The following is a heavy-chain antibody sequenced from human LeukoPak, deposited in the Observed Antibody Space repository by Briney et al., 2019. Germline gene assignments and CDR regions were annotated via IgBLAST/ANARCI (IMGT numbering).Heavy chain of an antibody. CDR3: ARHEPGWRGAFDI. V-gene: IGHV4-59*08. CDR2: IYYTGNT. Sequence: PSETLSLTCSVSRASISGYYWSWIRQPPGKGLEWIAYIYYTGNTDSNPSLKSRVTISVDTSRRHFSLQLTSVTAADTAVYYCARHEPGWRGAFDIWGQGTMVTVSS. CDR1: RASISGYY. J-gene: IGHJ3*02. D-gene: IGHD1-14*01.